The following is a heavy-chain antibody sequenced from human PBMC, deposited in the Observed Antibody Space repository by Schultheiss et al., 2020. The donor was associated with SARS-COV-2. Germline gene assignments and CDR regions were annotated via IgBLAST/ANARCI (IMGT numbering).Heavy chain of an antibody. CDR1: GFTVSSNY. J-gene: IGHJ4*02. CDR2: IYSGGST. Sequence: GGSLRLSCAASGFTVSSNYMSWVRQAPGKGLEWVSVIYSGGSTYYADSVKGRFTISRDNSKNTLYLQMNSLRAEDTAVYYCTGTTVVSRTYDYWGQGTLVTVSS. V-gene: IGHV3-66*01. CDR3: TGTTVVSRTYDY. D-gene: IGHD4-23*01.